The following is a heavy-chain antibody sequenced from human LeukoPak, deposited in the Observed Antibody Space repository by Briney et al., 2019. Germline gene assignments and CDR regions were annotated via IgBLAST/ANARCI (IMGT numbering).Heavy chain of an antibody. CDR1: GFSFSTYA. CDR3: ARDYASSGWYHKSYFQH. Sequence: RGSLRLSCAASGFSFSTYALHWVRQAPGKGLEWVAVISYDGNKIYYADSVKGRFTISRDSSKNTLDLQMDSLRAEDTAVYYCARDYASSGWYHKSYFQHWGQGTLVTVSS. D-gene: IGHD6-19*01. J-gene: IGHJ1*01. V-gene: IGHV3-30-3*01. CDR2: ISYDGNKI.